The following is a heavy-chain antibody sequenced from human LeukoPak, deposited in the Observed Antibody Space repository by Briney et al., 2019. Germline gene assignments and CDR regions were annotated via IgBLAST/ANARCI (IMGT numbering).Heavy chain of an antibody. D-gene: IGHD3-16*02. CDR3: ARTLGWASSRYPFDG. V-gene: IGHV4-39*01. Sequence: PSETLSLTCTVSGGSISSSNYYWGWIRQPPGKGLEWIGSMYYSGNTDYNPSLKSRVTISVDTSKNQFSLKVNSVTAADTAVYYCARTLGWASSRYPFDGWGQGTQVTVSS. J-gene: IGHJ4*02. CDR1: GGSISSSNYY. CDR2: MYYSGNT.